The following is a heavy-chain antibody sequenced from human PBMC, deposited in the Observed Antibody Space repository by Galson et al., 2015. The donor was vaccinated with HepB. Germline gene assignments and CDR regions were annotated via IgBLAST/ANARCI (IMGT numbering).Heavy chain of an antibody. J-gene: IGHJ5*02. Sequence: SLRLSCAGSGFIFRHHAMAWIRQAPGKGLEWVSGINGRGSTRSYSDAVKGRFSISRDNSKDPVFFQMDNLRAEDTAVYYCVKEGSWFGGDWFDPWGQGALVTVS. D-gene: IGHD3-16*01. V-gene: IGHV3-23*01. CDR1: GFIFRHHA. CDR2: INGRGSTR. CDR3: VKEGSWFGGDWFDP.